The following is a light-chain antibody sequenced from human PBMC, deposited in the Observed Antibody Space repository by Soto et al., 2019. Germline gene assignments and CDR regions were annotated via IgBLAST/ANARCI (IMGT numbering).Light chain of an antibody. CDR2: GAS. V-gene: IGKV3-20*01. Sequence: EIVLTQSPGTLSLSPGESATLSCRASQSVKSNFLAWYQQIPGQAPRLLIYGASTRATGVPDRFSGSGSGTDFTLTISSLQPEDFATYYCLQHNSHPYTFGQGTKLEIK. CDR3: LQHNSHPYT. CDR1: QSVKSNF. J-gene: IGKJ2*01.